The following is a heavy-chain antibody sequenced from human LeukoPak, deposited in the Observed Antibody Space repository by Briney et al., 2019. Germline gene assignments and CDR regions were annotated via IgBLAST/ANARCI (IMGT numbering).Heavy chain of an antibody. CDR2: IYASGST. D-gene: IGHD6-13*01. CDR3: ARSGHQLVYFDY. CDR1: GGSISSYY. J-gene: IGHJ4*02. Sequence: SETLSLTCTVSGGSISSYYWSWIRQPPGKGLEWIGYIYASGSTLYDPSLESRVTISVDTSKNHFSLKLTSLTAADTAVYYCARSGHQLVYFDYWGQGTLVTVSS. V-gene: IGHV4-4*08.